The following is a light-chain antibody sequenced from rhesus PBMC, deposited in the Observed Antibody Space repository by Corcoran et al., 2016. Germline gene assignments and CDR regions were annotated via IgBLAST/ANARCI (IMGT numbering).Light chain of an antibody. Sequence: DIQMTQSPSSLSASVGDRVTITCRASQTISSYLAWYQQKPGKVPKLLIYAASSLESGVPSRFRGSGPGTEFTLTISSLQPEDCANYYCQQHNSHPLTFGGGTKVEIK. CDR2: AAS. V-gene: IGKV1-44*02. J-gene: IGKJ4*01. CDR3: QQHNSHPLT. CDR1: QTISSY.